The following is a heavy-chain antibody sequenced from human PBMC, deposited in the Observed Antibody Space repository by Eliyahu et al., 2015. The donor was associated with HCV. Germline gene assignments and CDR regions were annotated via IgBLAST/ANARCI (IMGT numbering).Heavy chain of an antibody. CDR2: ISYDGSNK. CDR3: AKEHWGTYYDYYYYYYGMDV. D-gene: IGHD3-3*01. Sequence: QVQLVESGGGVVQPGRSLRLSCAASGFXFSSYGMHWVRQAPGKGLEGVAVISYDGSNKYYADSVKGRFTISRDNSKNTLYLQMNSLRAEDTAVYYCAKEHWGTYYDYYYYYYGMDVWGQGTTVTVSS. V-gene: IGHV3-30*18. J-gene: IGHJ6*02. CDR1: GFXFSSYG.